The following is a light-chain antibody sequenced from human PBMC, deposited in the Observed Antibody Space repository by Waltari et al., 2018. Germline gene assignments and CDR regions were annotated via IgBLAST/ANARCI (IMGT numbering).Light chain of an antibody. CDR2: KAS. J-gene: IGLJ3*02. V-gene: IGLV2-23*01. CDR3: CSYAGSSSWV. CDR1: SSDLGRFDL. Sequence: QSALTQPASVSASPGQSITIPCTGTSSDLGRFDLASCFQQHPGEAPRLIIYKASKRPSGVSSRFSGSKSGTTASLTISGLQAEDEADYYCCSYAGSSSWVFGGGTKLTVL.